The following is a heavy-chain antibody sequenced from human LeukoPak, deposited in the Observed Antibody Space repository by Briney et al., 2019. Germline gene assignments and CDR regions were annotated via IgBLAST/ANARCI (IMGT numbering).Heavy chain of an antibody. Sequence: SETLSLTCTVSGGSISSSSYYWGWIRQPPGKGLEWIGSIYYSGSTYYNPSLKSRVTISVDTSKNQFSLKLSSVTAADTAVYYCAIQPEPAYDILPGFDPWGQGTLVTVSS. D-gene: IGHD3-9*01. CDR1: GGSISSSSYY. J-gene: IGHJ5*02. CDR3: AIQPEPAYDILPGFDP. CDR2: IYYSGST. V-gene: IGHV4-39*01.